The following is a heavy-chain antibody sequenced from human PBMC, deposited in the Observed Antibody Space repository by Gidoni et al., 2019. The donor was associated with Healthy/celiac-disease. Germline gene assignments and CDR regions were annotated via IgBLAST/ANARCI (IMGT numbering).Heavy chain of an antibody. CDR3: ARTPGAAAGTRGVRGDKDWFDP. CDR1: GGSFSGYF. D-gene: IGHD6-13*01. Sequence: QVQLQQWGAGLLKPSETLSLTCAVYGGSFSGYFWSWIRQPPGKGLEWIGEINHSGSTNYNPSLKSRVTISVDTSKNQFSLKLSSVTAADTAVYYCARTPGAAAGTRGVRGDKDWFDPWGQGTLVTVSS. CDR2: INHSGST. V-gene: IGHV4-34*01. J-gene: IGHJ5*02.